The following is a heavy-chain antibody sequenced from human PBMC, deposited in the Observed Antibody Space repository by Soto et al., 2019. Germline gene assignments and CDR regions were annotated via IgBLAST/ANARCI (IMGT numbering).Heavy chain of an antibody. CDR2: IRSKANSYAT. V-gene: IGHV3-73*01. J-gene: IGHJ4*02. D-gene: IGHD3-10*01. CDR3: TRLGRPGPFDY. CDR1: GFTFSGSA. Sequence: PGGSLRLSCAASGFTFSGSAMHWVRQASGKGLEWVGRIRSKANSYATAYAASVKGRFTISRDDSKNTAYLQMNSLRTEDTAVYYCTRLGRPGPFDYWGQGTLVTVSS.